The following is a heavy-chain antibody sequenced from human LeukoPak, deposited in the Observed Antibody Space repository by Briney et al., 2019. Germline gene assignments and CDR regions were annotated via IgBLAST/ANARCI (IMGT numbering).Heavy chain of an antibody. CDR3: ARSDYHNSGSHTVFDAFDI. D-gene: IGHD3-10*01. Sequence: SETLSLTCTVSGGSISRYYWSWIRRPPGKGLEWIGYIDDSGNTNYNPSLKSQVTISVDKSKNQFSLKLSFVTAADTAMYYCARSDYHNSGSHTVFDAFDIWGQGTRVAVSS. J-gene: IGHJ3*02. CDR1: GGSISRYY. CDR2: IDDSGNT. V-gene: IGHV4-59*01.